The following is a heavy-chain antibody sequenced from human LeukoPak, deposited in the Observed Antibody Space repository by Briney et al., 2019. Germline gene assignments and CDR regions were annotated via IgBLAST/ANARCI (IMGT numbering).Heavy chain of an antibody. J-gene: IGHJ4*02. V-gene: IGHV3-30-3*01. D-gene: IGHD2-21*02. CDR2: ISYDGSNK. CDR3: ARALLPIVVVTAISDY. Sequence: GGSLRLSCAASGFTFSSYAMHWVRQAPGKGLEWVAVISYDGSNKYYADSVKGRFTISRDNSKNTLYLQMNSLRAEDTAVHYCARALLPIVVVTAISDYWGQGTLVTVSS. CDR1: GFTFSSYA.